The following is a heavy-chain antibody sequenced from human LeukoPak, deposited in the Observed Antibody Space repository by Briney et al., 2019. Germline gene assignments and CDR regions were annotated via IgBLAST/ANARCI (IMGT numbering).Heavy chain of an antibody. D-gene: IGHD2-2*01. J-gene: IGHJ4*02. CDR1: GGSISSNNCY. V-gene: IGHV4-39*07. CDR2: IYYSGST. CDR3: ARRRRVVVPAAYFDY. Sequence: NPSETLSLTCTVSGGSISSNNCYWGWIRQPPGKGLEWIGSIYYSGSTYYNPSLKSRVTISVDTSKNQFSLKLSSVTAADTAVYYCARRRRVVVPAAYFDYWGQGTLVTVSS.